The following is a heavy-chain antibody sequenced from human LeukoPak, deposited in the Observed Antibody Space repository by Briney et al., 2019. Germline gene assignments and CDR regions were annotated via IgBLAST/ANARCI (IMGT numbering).Heavy chain of an antibody. J-gene: IGHJ4*02. D-gene: IGHD1-26*01. V-gene: IGHV4-4*07. CDR1: SGSINSYY. Sequence: PSETLSLTCTVSSGSINSYYWGWVRQPPGKGLEWIGRIYTTGATQYNPSLKSRVTMSIDTSTNQFSLNLRSMTAADTAVYYCGRQGSTASYYFPDCWSPGTLVAVS. CDR3: GRQGSTASYYFPDC. CDR2: IYTTGAT.